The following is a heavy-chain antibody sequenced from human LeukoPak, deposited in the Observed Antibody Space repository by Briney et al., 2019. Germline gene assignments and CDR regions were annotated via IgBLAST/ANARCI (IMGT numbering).Heavy chain of an antibody. CDR2: IYGGST. D-gene: IGHD3-22*01. CDR1: GDSINNYY. V-gene: IGHV4-59*01. CDR3: ARGVVVITTEGWFDP. J-gene: IGHJ5*02. Sequence: SETLSLTCTVSGDSINNYYWSLIRQPPGKGLEGIGYIYGGSTNHNPSLKSRVTISIDTSKNQFSLKLSSVTAADTAVYYCARGVVVITTEGWFDPWGQGTLVTVSS.